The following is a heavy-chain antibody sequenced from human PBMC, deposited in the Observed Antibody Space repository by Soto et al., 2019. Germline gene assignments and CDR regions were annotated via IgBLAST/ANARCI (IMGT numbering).Heavy chain of an antibody. D-gene: IGHD3-22*01. CDR3: AKSPYEDTMIVVVWYYFDY. CDR2: ISGSGGST. J-gene: IGHJ4*02. CDR1: GFTFSSYA. Sequence: GGSLRLSCAASGFTFSSYAMSWVRQAPGKGLEWVSAISGSGGSTYYADSVKGRFTISRDNSKNTLYLQMNSLRAEDTAVYYCAKSPYEDTMIVVVWYYFDYWGQGTLVTVSS. V-gene: IGHV3-23*01.